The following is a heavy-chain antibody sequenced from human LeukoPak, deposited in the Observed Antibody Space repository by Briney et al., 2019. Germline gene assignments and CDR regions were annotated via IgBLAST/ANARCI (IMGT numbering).Heavy chain of an antibody. D-gene: IGHD3-9*01. CDR3: ARALLRYFDWLPFDY. Sequence: LGASVKVSCKASGYTFTGYYMHWVRQAPGQGLEWMGWINPNSGGTNYAQKFQGRVTMTRDTSSSTAYMELSRLRSDDTAVYYCARALLRYFDWLPFDYWGQGTLVTVSS. J-gene: IGHJ4*02. V-gene: IGHV1-2*03. CDR1: GYTFTGYY. CDR2: INPNSGGT.